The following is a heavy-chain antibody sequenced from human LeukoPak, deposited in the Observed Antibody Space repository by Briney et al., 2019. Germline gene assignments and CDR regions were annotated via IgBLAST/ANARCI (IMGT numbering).Heavy chain of an antibody. D-gene: IGHD3-10*01. CDR1: GFTFSSYG. CDR2: IYSGGST. CDR3: ARVPWFGEPSSPF. V-gene: IGHV3-66*01. Sequence: GGSLRLSCAASGFTFSSYGMHWVRQAPGKGLEWVSVIYSGGSTYYADSVKGRFTISRDNSKNTLYLQMNSLRAEDTAVYYCARVPWFGEPSSPFWGQGTLVTVSS. J-gene: IGHJ4*02.